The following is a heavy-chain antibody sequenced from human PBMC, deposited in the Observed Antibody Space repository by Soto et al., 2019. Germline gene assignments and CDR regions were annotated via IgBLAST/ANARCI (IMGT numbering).Heavy chain of an antibody. CDR1: GGSFSGYY. Sequence: QVQLQQWGAGLLKPSETLSLTCAVYGGSFSGYYWSWIRQPPGKGLEWIGEINHSGSTNYNPSLNSRVTTXXDXSXXQFSLKLGAVTAAGTAVYYCARVRSPYFDSFGMGGWGQGTTVTVSS. J-gene: IGHJ6*02. D-gene: IGHD3-9*01. CDR3: ARVRSPYFDSFGMGG. V-gene: IGHV4-34*01. CDR2: INHSGST.